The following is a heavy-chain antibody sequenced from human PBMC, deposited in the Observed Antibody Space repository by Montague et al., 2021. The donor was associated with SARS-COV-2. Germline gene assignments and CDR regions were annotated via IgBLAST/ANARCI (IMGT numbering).Heavy chain of an antibody. V-gene: IGHV4-59*08. J-gene: IGHJ4*02. D-gene: IGHD7-27*01. CDR1: GGSISSNY. CDR2: IYHYGST. Sequence: SETLSLTCSVSGGSISSNYWSWIRQPPGKGLEWIGYIYHYGSTKYNPSLKSRVTISVDTSKNQFSLKLSSVTAVDTAVYYCARHANWDVYDFDFWGQGTLVTVSS. CDR3: ARHANWDVYDFDF.